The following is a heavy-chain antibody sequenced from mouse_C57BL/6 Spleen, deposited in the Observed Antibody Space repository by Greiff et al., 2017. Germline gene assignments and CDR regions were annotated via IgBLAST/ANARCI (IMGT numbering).Heavy chain of an antibody. Sequence: VQLQQSGAELVKPGASVKISCKASGYAFSSFWMNWVKQRPGKGLEWIGQIYPGDGDTNYNGKFKGKATLTADKSSSTAYMQLSSLTSEDSAVYFCARGGTTVVAPYFDYWGQGTTLTVSS. V-gene: IGHV1-80*01. CDR3: ARGGTTVVAPYFDY. J-gene: IGHJ2*01. CDR1: GYAFSSFW. CDR2: IYPGDGDT. D-gene: IGHD1-1*01.